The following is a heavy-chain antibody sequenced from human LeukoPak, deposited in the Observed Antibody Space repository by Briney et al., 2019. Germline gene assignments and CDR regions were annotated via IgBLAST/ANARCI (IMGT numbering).Heavy chain of an antibody. Sequence: SGTLSLTCTVSGGSISSYYWSWIRQPPGKGLEWIGYIYYSGSTNYNPSLKSRVTISVDTSKNQFSLKLSSVTAADTAVYYCARPVDTAMARGAFDIWGRGTMVTVSS. J-gene: IGHJ3*02. D-gene: IGHD5-18*01. CDR2: IYYSGST. CDR1: GGSISSYY. CDR3: ARPVDTAMARGAFDI. V-gene: IGHV4-59*08.